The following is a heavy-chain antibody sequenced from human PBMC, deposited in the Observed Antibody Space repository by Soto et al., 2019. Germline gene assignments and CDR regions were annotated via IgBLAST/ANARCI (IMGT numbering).Heavy chain of an antibody. CDR1: GFIFSRYS. CDR2: IGTSGGYI. CDR3: ARGSAFIGLDY. V-gene: IGHV3-21*01. Sequence: PGGSLRLSCAVSGFIFSRYSMNWVRQAPGKGLEWVSSIGTSGGYIYDTDSVKGRFTISRDNTKDSLYLQMNSLRAEDTAIYYCARGSAFIGLDYWGQGTPVTVSS. D-gene: IGHD1-26*01. J-gene: IGHJ4*02.